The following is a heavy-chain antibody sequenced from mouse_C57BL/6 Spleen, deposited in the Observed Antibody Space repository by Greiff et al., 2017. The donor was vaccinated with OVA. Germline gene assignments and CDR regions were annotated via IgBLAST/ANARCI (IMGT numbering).Heavy chain of an antibody. V-gene: IGHV7-3*01. CDR2: IRNKANGYTN. CDR3: ARFGGSRSYWYFYV. J-gene: IGHJ1*03. D-gene: IGHD1-1*01. Sequence: EVMLVESGGGLVQPGGSLSLSCAASGFTFTDYYMSWVRQPPGKALEWLGFIRNKANGYTNEHSASVKGRFTISRDNSQSILYLQMNALRAEDSATYDCARFGGSRSYWYFYVWGTGTTVTVSS. CDR1: GFTFTDYY.